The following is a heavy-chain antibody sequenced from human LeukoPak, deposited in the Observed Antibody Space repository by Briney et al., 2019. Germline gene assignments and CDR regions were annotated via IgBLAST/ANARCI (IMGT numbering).Heavy chain of an antibody. D-gene: IGHD1-26*01. CDR2: MYISGST. Sequence: PSETLSLTCTVSGVSITNYYWAWIRQPAGKGLEWIGRMYISGSTNYNPSLKSRVSISIDKTNNQFSLKLRSVTAAVTAVYYCARDYLVGAPLDSWGQGTLVTVSS. CDR1: GVSITNYY. V-gene: IGHV4-4*07. J-gene: IGHJ4*02. CDR3: ARDYLVGAPLDS.